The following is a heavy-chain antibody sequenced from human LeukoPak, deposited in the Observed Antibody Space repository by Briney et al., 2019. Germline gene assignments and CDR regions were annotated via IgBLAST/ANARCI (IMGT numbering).Heavy chain of an antibody. D-gene: IGHD3-22*01. CDR1: GFTFSRYD. Sequence: GESLRLSCAASGFTFSRYDMHWVRQAPGKGLEWVSGIGAAGDTFYPESVKGRFTISRENAKNSLYLQMNSLRAGDTAVYYCAKDQNWRISSGYPPDYWGQGTLVTVSS. J-gene: IGHJ4*02. V-gene: IGHV3-13*04. CDR2: IGAAGDT. CDR3: AKDQNWRISSGYPPDY.